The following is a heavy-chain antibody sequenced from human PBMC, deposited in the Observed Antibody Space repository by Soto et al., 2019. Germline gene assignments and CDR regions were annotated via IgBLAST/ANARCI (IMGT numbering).Heavy chain of an antibody. Sequence: GASVKVSCKASGYAFSFGFSWVRQAPGQGLEWMGWISASDGSTNSAQKFRGRISLTTDTSTNTAYLDPLSLTSDDTAVYFCATYYFGSGSYYRFDNWGQGTLVTVSS. CDR2: ISASDGST. CDR1: GYAFSFG. D-gene: IGHD3-10*01. J-gene: IGHJ4*02. V-gene: IGHV1-18*01. CDR3: ATYYFGSGSYYRFDN.